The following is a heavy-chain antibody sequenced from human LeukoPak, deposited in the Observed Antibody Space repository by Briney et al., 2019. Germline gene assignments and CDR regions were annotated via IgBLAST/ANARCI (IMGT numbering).Heavy chain of an antibody. V-gene: IGHV3-7*03. D-gene: IGHD3-10*01. CDR2: INQHGSEK. CDR1: GFSFSTYW. Sequence: PGGSLRLSCAASGFSFSTYWVGWVRQAPGKGPEWVANINQHGSEKYYVDSVRGRFTISRDNAKDSLYLQMNSLRADDTAVYYCAGSIDWGQGTLVTASS. J-gene: IGHJ4*02. CDR3: AGSID.